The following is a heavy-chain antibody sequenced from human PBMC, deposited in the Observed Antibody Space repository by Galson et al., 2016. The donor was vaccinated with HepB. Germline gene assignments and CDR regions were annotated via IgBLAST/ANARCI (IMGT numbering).Heavy chain of an antibody. CDR2: IWFDGSNI. D-gene: IGHD5-12*01. J-gene: IGHJ4*02. V-gene: IGHV3-33*01. Sequence: SLRLSCAASGFTFSSYGMRWVRQAPGKGLEWVAVIWFDGSNIYYADSVKGRFTISRDNSKHTLYLQMHSLRAEDTAVYFCARDGTTYSGYDYDYWGPGTLVTVSS. CDR1: GFTFSSYG. CDR3: ARDGTTYSGYDYDY.